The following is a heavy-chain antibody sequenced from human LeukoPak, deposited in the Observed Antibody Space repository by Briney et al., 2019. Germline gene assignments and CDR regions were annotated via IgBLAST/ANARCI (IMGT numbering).Heavy chain of an antibody. J-gene: IGHJ6*01. CDR2: INPSGGST. CDR3: ERAISPVAYYGMDV. V-gene: IGHV1-46*01. D-gene: IGHD3-3*01. CDR1: GYTFTSYS. Sequence: GASVKVSCKASGYTFTSYSVHWVRQAPGQGLDWMGIINPSGGSTSYAQKFQGRVTMTRDTSTSTVYMQLSSLRSEDTAVYYCERAISPVAYYGMDVWGQGTTVTVSS.